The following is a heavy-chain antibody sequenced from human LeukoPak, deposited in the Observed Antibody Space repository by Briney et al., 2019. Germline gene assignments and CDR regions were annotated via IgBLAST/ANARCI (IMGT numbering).Heavy chain of an antibody. CDR3: ARGTWELRDFDY. D-gene: IGHD1-26*01. V-gene: IGHV4-31*03. CDR1: GGSISSGGYS. J-gene: IGHJ4*02. Sequence: PPETLSLTCTVSGGSISSGGYSWSWIRQHPGKGLEWIGYIYYSGSTYYNPSLKSRVTISVDTSKNQFSLKLSSVTAADTAVYYCARGTWELRDFDYWGQGTLVTVSS. CDR2: IYYSGST.